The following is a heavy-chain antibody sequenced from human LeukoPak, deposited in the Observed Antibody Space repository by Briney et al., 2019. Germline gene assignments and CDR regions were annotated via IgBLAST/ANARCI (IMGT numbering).Heavy chain of an antibody. CDR1: GFTFSSYA. V-gene: IGHV3-23*01. Sequence: GGSLRLSCAASGFTFSSYAMSWVRQTPGKGLEWVSAISGSGGSTYYADSVKGRFTISRDNSKNTLYLQMNSLRAEDTAVYYCAKDLAAGYSSGWYISGRYYFDYWGQGTLVTVSS. CDR2: ISGSGGST. CDR3: AKDLAAGYSSGWYISGRYYFDY. J-gene: IGHJ4*02. D-gene: IGHD6-19*01.